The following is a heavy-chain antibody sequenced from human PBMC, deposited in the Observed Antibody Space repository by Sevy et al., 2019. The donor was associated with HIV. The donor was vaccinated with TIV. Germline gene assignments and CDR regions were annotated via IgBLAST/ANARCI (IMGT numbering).Heavy chain of an antibody. CDR3: AREATGAFDY. V-gene: IGHV4-59*01. CDR1: GGSITTYY. D-gene: IGHD5-12*01. Sequence: SETLSLTCTVSGGSITTYYWSWIRQPPGKGLEWIGYIHYSGRTNYNPSLKSRLTISVDTSKNQFSLKLTSVTAADTAVYYYAREATGAFDYWGQGTLVTVSS. CDR2: IHYSGRT. J-gene: IGHJ4*02.